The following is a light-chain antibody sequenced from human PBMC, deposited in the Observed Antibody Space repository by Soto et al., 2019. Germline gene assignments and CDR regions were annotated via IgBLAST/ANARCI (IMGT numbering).Light chain of an antibody. J-gene: IGKJ5*01. Sequence: IQLNQSPSSLSASVGDRVTITCRASQGISSYLAWYQQKPGKAPKLLIYAASTLQSGVPSRFSGSGSGTDFTLAISSLQPEDFATYYCQQLNSYPIPFGQGRRLEVK. CDR1: QGISSY. CDR2: AAS. CDR3: QQLNSYPIP. V-gene: IGKV1-9*01.